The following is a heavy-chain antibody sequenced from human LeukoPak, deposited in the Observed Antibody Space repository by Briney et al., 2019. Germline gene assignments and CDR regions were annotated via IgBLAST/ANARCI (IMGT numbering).Heavy chain of an antibody. J-gene: IGHJ4*02. V-gene: IGHV3-23*01. D-gene: IGHD2-2*01. CDR2: ISISGGST. Sequence: GGSLRLSCAASGFTFSSNAMSWVRQAPGKGLGWVSAISISGGSTYYADSVKGRFTISRDNSENTLYLQMNSPRAEDTAVYYCAKGGYCSSTSCYGYFDSWGQGTLVTVSS. CDR1: GFTFSSNA. CDR3: AKGGYCSSTSCYGYFDS.